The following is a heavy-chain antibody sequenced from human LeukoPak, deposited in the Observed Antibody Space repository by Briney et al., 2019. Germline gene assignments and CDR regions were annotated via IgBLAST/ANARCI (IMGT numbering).Heavy chain of an antibody. CDR3: AKVPFSSGYYHYFDY. CDR1: GFTFSSYG. J-gene: IGHJ4*02. CDR2: ISYDGSNI. D-gene: IGHD3-22*01. Sequence: GGSLRLSCAASGFTFSSYGMHWVRQAPGKGLEWVAVISYDGSNIYYADSVKGRFTISRENSKNTLYLQMNSLRAEDTAVYYCAKVPFSSGYYHYFDYWGQGTLVTVSS. V-gene: IGHV3-30*18.